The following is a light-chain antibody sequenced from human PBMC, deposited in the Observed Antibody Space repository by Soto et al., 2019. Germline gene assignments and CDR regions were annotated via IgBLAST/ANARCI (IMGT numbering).Light chain of an antibody. CDR1: SSDVGGYNY. V-gene: IGLV2-14*01. CDR3: SSYTSTTTWV. J-gene: IGLJ3*02. CDR2: EVN. Sequence: QSFLTQPASVSGSPGQSITISCAGTSSDVGGYNYVSWYQQHPGKAPKLMIYEVNNRPSGVSSRFSGSRSVNTASLTISGLQAEDEADYYCSSYTSTTTWVFGGGTKLTVL.